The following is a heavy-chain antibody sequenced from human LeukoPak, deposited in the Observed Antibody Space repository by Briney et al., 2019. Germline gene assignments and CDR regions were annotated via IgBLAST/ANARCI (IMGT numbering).Heavy chain of an antibody. D-gene: IGHD4/OR15-4a*01. J-gene: IGHJ4*02. Sequence: PGGSLRLSCAASGFTFSDYYMSWIRQAPGKGLEWVSYISSRSNSIYYADSVKGRFTISRDNSKNTLYLQMNSLRAEDTAVYYCASSWANPSWGQGTLVTVSS. CDR2: ISSRSNSI. CDR1: GFTFSDYY. V-gene: IGHV3-11*01. CDR3: ASSWANPS.